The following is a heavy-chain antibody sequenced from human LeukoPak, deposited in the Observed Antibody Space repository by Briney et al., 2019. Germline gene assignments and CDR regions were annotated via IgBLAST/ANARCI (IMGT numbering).Heavy chain of an antibody. CDR1: GGSISSYY. CDR2: IYYSGST. CDR3: ARRQDAMVRGVTFDY. J-gene: IGHJ4*02. V-gene: IGHV4-59*01. D-gene: IGHD3-10*01. Sequence: SETLSLTCTVSGGSISSYYWSWIRQPPGKGLEWIGYIYYSGSTNYNPSLKSRVTISVDTSKNQSSLKLSSVTAADTAVYYCARRQDAMVRGVTFDYWGQGTLVTVSS.